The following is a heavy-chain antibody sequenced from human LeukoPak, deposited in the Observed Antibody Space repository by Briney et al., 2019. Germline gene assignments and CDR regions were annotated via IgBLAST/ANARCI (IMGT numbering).Heavy chain of an antibody. CDR2: INTNTGSP. CDR3: VEPGWFDP. D-gene: IGHD5-12*01. V-gene: IGHV7-4-1*01. CDR1: GYTFTSYA. J-gene: IGHJ5*02. Sequence: ASVKVSCKASGYTFTSYAMNWVRQAPGQGLEWMGWINTNTGSPTYAQGFTGRFVFSLDTSVSTAYYCARLGGIRSGATISEVEPGWFDPWGQGTLVTVSS.